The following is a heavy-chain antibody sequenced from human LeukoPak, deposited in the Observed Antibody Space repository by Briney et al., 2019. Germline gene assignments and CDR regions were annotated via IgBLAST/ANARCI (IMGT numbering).Heavy chain of an antibody. V-gene: IGHV4-59*01. CDR2: IYYSGST. Sequence: SETLSLTCTVSGGSISSYYWSWIRQPPGKGLEWIGYIYYSGSTNYNPYLKSRVTISVDTSKNQFSLKLSSVTAADTAVYYCARGGSGYDSFYYYGMDVWGQGTTVTVSS. CDR1: GGSISSYY. J-gene: IGHJ6*02. D-gene: IGHD5-12*01. CDR3: ARGGSGYDSFYYYGMDV.